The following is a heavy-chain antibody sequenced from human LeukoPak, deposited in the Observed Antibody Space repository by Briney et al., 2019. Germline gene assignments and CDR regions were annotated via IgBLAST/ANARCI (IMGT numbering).Heavy chain of an antibody. V-gene: IGHV4-38-2*01. J-gene: IGHJ4*02. CDR3: ARLYGNNYVAY. CDR1: GYSISSGFY. Sequence: PSETLSLTCAVSGYSISSGFYWGWIRQPPGKGLEWIGSIFHSGNIYYNPSLKSRVTISVDTSKNQFSLKLSSVTAADTAVYYCARLYGNNYVAYWGQGTLVTVSS. CDR2: IFHSGNI. D-gene: IGHD5-18*01.